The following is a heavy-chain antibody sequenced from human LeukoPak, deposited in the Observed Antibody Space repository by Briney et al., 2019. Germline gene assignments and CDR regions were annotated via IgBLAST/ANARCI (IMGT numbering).Heavy chain of an antibody. V-gene: IGHV3-30*02. Sequence: PGGSLRLSCAASAFTFSSYGMHWVRQAPGEGLEWVAYIQYDRTNEQYAHSVKGRFRISRDNSNNILYLQMNSLRTEDTAVYYCARQMATILDGILDYWGQGTLVTVSS. CDR3: ARQMATILDGILDY. CDR2: IQYDRTNE. CDR1: AFTFSSYG. J-gene: IGHJ4*02. D-gene: IGHD5-24*01.